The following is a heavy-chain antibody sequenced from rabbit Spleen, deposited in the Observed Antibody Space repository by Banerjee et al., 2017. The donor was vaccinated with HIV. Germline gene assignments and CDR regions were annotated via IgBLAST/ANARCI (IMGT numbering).Heavy chain of an antibody. CDR2: IYPDGSGST. CDR3: ARDSGDWCFDV. D-gene: IGHD1-1*01. J-gene: IGHJ2*01. CDR1: GFDFSSSDY. Sequence: QSLEESGGDLVKPGASLTLTCTASGFDFSSSDYMCWVRQAPGRGLEWIGCIYPDGSGSTAYASWAKGRFTISKTSTTVTLQMTSLTAADTATYFCARDSGDWCFDVWGPGTLVTV. V-gene: IGHV1S40*01.